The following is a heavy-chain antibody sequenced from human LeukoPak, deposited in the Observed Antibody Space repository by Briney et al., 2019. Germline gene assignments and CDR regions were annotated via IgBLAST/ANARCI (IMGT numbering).Heavy chain of an antibody. V-gene: IGHV3-30*18. Sequence: PGGSLRLSCAASGFTFSSYGMHWVRQAPGKGLEWVAVISYDGSNKYYADSVKGRFTISRDNPKNTLYLQMNSLRAEDTAVYYCAKDIPVWGQGTLVTVSS. D-gene: IGHD2-21*01. CDR1: GFTFSSYG. CDR2: ISYDGSNK. J-gene: IGHJ4*02. CDR3: AKDIPV.